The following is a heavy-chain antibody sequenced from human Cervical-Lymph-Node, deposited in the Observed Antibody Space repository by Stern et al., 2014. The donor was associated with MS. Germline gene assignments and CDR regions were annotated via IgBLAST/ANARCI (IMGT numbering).Heavy chain of an antibody. D-gene: IGHD3-10*01. J-gene: IGHJ5*02. CDR3: ARGLLWFGELKVNGFDP. Sequence: QVQLQESGPGLVKPSETLSLTCAVSGGSISSSDYYWGWIRQPPGKGLEWIGRIHESGSTFYNPSLKSRVSISSDTSKNQLSLRLSSVTAADTAMYYCARGLLWFGELKVNGFDPWGQGTLVTVSS. V-gene: IGHV4-39*01. CDR1: GGSISSSDYY. CDR2: IHESGST.